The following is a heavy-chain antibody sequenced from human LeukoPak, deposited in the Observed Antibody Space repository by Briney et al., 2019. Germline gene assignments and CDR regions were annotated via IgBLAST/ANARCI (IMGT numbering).Heavy chain of an antibody. CDR3: ARDRWLYSYGYSPLDY. Sequence: ASVKVSCKASGYTFTSYYMHWVRQAPGQGLEWMGIINPSGGSISYARKFQGRVTMTRDTSTSTVYMELSSLRSEDTAVYYCARDRWLYSYGYSPLDYWGQGTLVTVSS. J-gene: IGHJ4*02. D-gene: IGHD5-18*01. V-gene: IGHV1-46*01. CDR2: INPSGGSI. CDR1: GYTFTSYY.